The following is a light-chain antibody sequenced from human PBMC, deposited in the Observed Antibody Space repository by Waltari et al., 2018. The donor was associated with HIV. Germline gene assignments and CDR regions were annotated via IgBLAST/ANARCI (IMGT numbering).Light chain of an antibody. V-gene: IGLV1-47*01. Sequence: QSVLTQPPSASGTPGQRVTISCSGSSPNLGSNYVYCYPQLPGTAPKLLIYRNNQRPSGVPDRFSGSKSGTSASLAISGLRSEDEADYYCAAWDDSLSGHVVFGGGTKLPVL. J-gene: IGLJ2*01. CDR1: SPNLGSNY. CDR2: RNN. CDR3: AAWDDSLSGHVV.